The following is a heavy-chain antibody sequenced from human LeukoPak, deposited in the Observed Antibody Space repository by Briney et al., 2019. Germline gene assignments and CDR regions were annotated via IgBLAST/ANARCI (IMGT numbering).Heavy chain of an antibody. Sequence: SGTLSLTCAVSGGSISSSNWWSWVRQPPGKGLEWIGEIYHSGSTNYNPSLKSRVTISVDKSKNQFSLKLSSVTAADTAVYYCARNRAYSSSWYLGSWFDPWGQGTLVTVTS. D-gene: IGHD6-13*01. V-gene: IGHV4-4*02. CDR2: IYHSGST. J-gene: IGHJ5*02. CDR3: ARNRAYSSSWYLGSWFDP. CDR1: GGSISSSNW.